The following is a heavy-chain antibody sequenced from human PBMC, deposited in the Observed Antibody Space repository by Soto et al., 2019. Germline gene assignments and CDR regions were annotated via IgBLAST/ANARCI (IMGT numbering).Heavy chain of an antibody. CDR1: GFTFSSYA. CDR3: AVYYSRAFDI. V-gene: IGHV3-23*01. D-gene: IGHD4-4*01. J-gene: IGHJ3*02. Sequence: EVQLLESGGGLVQPGGSLRLSCAASGFTFSSYAMSWVRQAPGKGLEWVSAISGSGGSTYYVDSVKGRFTISRDNSKNTLYLQMNSRRAEDTAVYYCAVYYSRAFDIWGQGTMVTVSS. CDR2: ISGSGGST.